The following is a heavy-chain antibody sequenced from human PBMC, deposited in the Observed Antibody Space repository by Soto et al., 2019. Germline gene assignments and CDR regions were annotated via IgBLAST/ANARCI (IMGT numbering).Heavy chain of an antibody. CDR1: GGTFSSYA. Sequence: QVQLVQSGAEVKKPGSSVKVSCKASGGTFSSYAISWVRQAPGQGLEWMGGIIPIFGTANYAQKFQGRVTITADESTSTASMELSSLRSEAPAVYYCARSAGRGREGVDYYYGRDVWGHGTTVTVSS. D-gene: IGHD1-26*01. J-gene: IGHJ6*02. CDR2: IIPIFGTA. V-gene: IGHV1-69*12. CDR3: ARSAGRGREGVDYYYGRDV.